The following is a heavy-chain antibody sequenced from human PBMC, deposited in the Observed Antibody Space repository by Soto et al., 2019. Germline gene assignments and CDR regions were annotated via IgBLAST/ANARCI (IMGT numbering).Heavy chain of an antibody. V-gene: IGHV4-39*01. CDR1: GGSIISSYYY. J-gene: IGHJ4*02. D-gene: IGHD6-6*01. Sequence: QLQLQESGPGLVKPSETLSLTCTVPGGSIISSYYYWGWIRQPPGKGLEWMGSVYYRRNTNYNPSLKSRATLSVDEPRGPFSLPLSSVTAPDTAGYPCARQSQAAHHLDYWGQGTLVTVSS. CDR3: ARQSQAAHHLDY. CDR2: VYYRRNT.